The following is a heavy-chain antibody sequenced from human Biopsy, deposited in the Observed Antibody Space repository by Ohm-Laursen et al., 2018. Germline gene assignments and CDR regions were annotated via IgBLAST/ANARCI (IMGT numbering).Heavy chain of an antibody. CDR2: IITLFGTA. D-gene: IGHD3-9*01. CDR3: APQTPRDPNILTGAYHYDMAV. V-gene: IGHV1-69*01. J-gene: IGHJ6*02. Sequence: SSAKVSCQVSGGTFSNSAISWVRQAPGQGLEWMGGIITLFGTANYAQTFQGRLTITADEFTHPPYMELRSLRSEDTAVSYCAPQTPRDPNILTGAYHYDMAVWGQGTTVTVSS. CDR1: GGTFSNSA.